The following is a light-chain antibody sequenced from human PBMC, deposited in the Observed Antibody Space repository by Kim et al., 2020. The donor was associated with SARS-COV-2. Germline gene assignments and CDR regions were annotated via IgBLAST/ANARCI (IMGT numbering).Light chain of an antibody. V-gene: IGKV3-11*01. CDR1: QSVGTY. J-gene: IGKJ5*01. CDR3: QQRGN. Sequence: VVRQSPATLSLSPGERATLSCRASQSVGTYLAWYQQKPGQAPRLLIYDASKRATGIPARFRGSGSGTDFTLTIGTLEPEDSAVYCCQQRGNFGQGTRLEIK. CDR2: DAS.